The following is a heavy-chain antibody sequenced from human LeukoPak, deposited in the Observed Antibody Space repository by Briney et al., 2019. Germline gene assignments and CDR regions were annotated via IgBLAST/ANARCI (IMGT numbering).Heavy chain of an antibody. CDR3: ARGFRVTPPYWYYGMDV. V-gene: IGHV1-8*01. Sequence: ASVKVSCKDSGYTFTSYDINWVRQATGQGLEWMGWMNPNSGNTGYAQKFQGRVTMTRNTSISTAYMELSSLRSEDTAVYYCARGFRVTPPYWYYGMDVWGQGTTVTVSS. CDR2: MNPNSGNT. CDR1: GYTFTSYD. D-gene: IGHD3-10*01. J-gene: IGHJ6*02.